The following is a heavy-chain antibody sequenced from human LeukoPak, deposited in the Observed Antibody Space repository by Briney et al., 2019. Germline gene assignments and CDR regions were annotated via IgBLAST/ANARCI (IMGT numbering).Heavy chain of an antibody. CDR1: GYTLTELS. CDR3: AILYSGSYYFDY. J-gene: IGHJ4*02. CDR2: FDPEDGET. V-gene: IGHV1-24*01. Sequence: ASVKVSCKVSGYTLTELSMHWVRQAPGKGNEWMGGFDPEDGETIYAQKFQGRVTMTEDTSTDTAYMELSSLRSEDTAVYYCAILYSGSYYFDYGGQGTLVTVSS. D-gene: IGHD1-26*01.